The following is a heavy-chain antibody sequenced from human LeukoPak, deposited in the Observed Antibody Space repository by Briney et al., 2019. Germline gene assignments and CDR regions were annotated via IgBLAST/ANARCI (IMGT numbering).Heavy chain of an antibody. V-gene: IGHV3-7*01. J-gene: IGHJ4*02. Sequence: GGSLRLSCAASGFTFSTYWMNWVRQAPGKGLEWVANINQDGSEKHCVDSVKGRFTTFRDNAKNSLYLQMNTLRVEDTAVYYCVAANPNSDYWGQGTLVTVSS. D-gene: IGHD2-15*01. CDR2: INQDGSEK. CDR3: VAANPNSDY. CDR1: GFTFSTYW.